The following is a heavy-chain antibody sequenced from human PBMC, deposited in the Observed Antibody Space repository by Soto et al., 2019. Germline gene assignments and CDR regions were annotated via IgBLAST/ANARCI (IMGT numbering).Heavy chain of an antibody. D-gene: IGHD6-19*01. J-gene: IGHJ6*02. CDR3: ARGVGSGWYTPLYYYGMDV. V-gene: IGHV1-69*13. Sequence: ASVKVSCKASGGTFSSYAISCVRQAPGQGLEWMGGIIPIFGTANYAQKFQGRVTITADESTSTAYMELSSLRSEDTAVYYCARGVGSGWYTPLYYYGMDVWGQGTTVTVSS. CDR1: GGTFSSYA. CDR2: IIPIFGTA.